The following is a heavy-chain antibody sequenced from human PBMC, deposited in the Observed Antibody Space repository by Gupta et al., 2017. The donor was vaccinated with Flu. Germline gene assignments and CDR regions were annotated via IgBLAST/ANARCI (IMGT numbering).Heavy chain of an antibody. J-gene: IGHJ4*02. CDR2: ISRSSSYV. CDR1: KTHS. CDR3: ARNCDWSSPLDS. D-gene: IGHD3-9*01. V-gene: IGHV3-21*01. Sequence: KTHSDTWVGQASGKGMEWVSAISRSSSYVYYADSVKGRCTITRDNAKNSLYMQMNSLRSEDAAVDYCARNCDWSSPLDSWGQGTLVTVSS.